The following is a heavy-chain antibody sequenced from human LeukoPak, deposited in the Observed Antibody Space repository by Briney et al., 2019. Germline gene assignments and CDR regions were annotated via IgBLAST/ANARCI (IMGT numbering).Heavy chain of an antibody. J-gene: IGHJ6*03. CDR2: IYSGGST. CDR3: ARARDYDFWSGPESYYYMDV. V-gene: IGHV3-53*01. CDR1: GFTVSSNY. Sequence: GGSLRLSCAASGFTVSSNYMSWVRQAPGKGLEWVSVIYSGGSTYYADSVKGRFTISRDNSKNTLYLQMNSLRAEDTAVYYCARARDYDFWSGPESYYYMDVWGKGTTVTVSS. D-gene: IGHD3-3*01.